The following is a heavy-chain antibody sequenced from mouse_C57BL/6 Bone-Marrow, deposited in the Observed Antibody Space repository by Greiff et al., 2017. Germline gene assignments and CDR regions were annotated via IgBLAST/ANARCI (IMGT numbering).Heavy chain of an antibody. CDR1: GFTFSSYG. J-gene: IGHJ2*01. CDR2: ISSGGSYT. D-gene: IGHD1-1*01. CDR3: ARRATTVVAPDY. V-gene: IGHV5-6*02. Sequence: EVKLVESGGDLVKPGGSLKLSCAASGFTFSSYGMSWVRQTPDKRLEWVATISSGGSYTYYPASVKGRFTISRDNAKNTLYLQMSSLKSEDTAMYYCARRATTVVAPDYWGQGTTLTVSS.